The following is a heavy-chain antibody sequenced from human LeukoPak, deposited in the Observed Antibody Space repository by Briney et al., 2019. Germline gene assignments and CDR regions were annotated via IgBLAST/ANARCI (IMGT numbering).Heavy chain of an antibody. Sequence: ASVKVSCKASGYTFTGYYMHWVRQAPGQGLEWMGMINPNSGGTNYAQKFQGRVTMTRDTSISTAYMELSSLRSEDTAVYYCARDPRGYDILTGYHYYDYYYMDVWGKGTTVTIS. V-gene: IGHV1-2*02. CDR3: ARDPRGYDILTGYHYYDYYYMDV. J-gene: IGHJ6*03. CDR2: INPNSGGT. CDR1: GYTFTGYY. D-gene: IGHD3-9*01.